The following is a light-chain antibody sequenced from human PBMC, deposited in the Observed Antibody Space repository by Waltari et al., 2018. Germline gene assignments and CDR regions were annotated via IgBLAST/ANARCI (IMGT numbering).Light chain of an antibody. V-gene: IGLV2-14*01. CDR1: SSDIGGYDF. CDR3: SSYTDINIALI. CDR2: DVP. J-gene: IGLJ2*01. Sequence: QSALTQPASMSGSPGQSITISCTGTSSDIGGYDFIPWYQQHPGKSPRLIIFDVPLRPSGVSGRFSGSKSGNTASLSISGLQADDEADYFCSSYTDINIALIFGGGTKVTVL.